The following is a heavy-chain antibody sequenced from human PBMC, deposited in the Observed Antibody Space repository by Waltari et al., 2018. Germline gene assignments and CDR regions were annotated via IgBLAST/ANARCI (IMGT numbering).Heavy chain of an antibody. CDR2: INSSSSTR. CDR3: ARDPSYGDYERGAFDI. Sequence: EVQLVESGGGLVQPGGSLRLSCAASGFTFSSYSMNWVRQPPGKGLEWVSYINSSSSTRYYADSVKGRFTISSDNAKNSLYLQMNGLRAEDAAVYYCARDPSYGDYERGAFDIWGQGTMVTVSS. J-gene: IGHJ3*02. D-gene: IGHD4-17*01. V-gene: IGHV3-48*04. CDR1: GFTFSSYS.